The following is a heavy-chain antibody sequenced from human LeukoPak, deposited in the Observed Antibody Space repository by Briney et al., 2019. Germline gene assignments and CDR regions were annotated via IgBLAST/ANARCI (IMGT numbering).Heavy chain of an antibody. D-gene: IGHD5-24*01. J-gene: IGHJ4*02. CDR3: ANATRWLQSARFDY. CDR2: ISGDGGST. Sequence: PGGSLRLSCAASGFPFDDYAMHWVRHAPGKGLEWVSFISGDGGSTYYADSVKGRFTISRDNSKNSLYLQMNSQRTEDTALYYCANATRWLQSARFDYWGQGTLVTVSS. CDR1: GFPFDDYA. V-gene: IGHV3-43*02.